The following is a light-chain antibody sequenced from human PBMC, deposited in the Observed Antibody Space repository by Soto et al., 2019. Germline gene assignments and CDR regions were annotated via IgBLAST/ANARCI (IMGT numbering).Light chain of an antibody. Sequence: QSVLTQPPSVSGASGQRVTISCTGSSSNIGAGYDVHWYQQLPGTAPKLLIYGNSNRHSGVPDRFSGSKSGTSASLAITGLQAEDEADYYCQSYDSSLSGYVVFGGGTKLTVL. J-gene: IGLJ2*01. CDR1: SSNIGAGYD. CDR3: QSYDSSLSGYVV. V-gene: IGLV1-40*01. CDR2: GNS.